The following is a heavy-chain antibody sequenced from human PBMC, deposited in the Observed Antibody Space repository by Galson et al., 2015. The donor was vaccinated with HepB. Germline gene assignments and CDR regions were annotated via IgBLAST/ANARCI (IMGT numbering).Heavy chain of an antibody. CDR3: ARDRDNDFWSGPRFDY. J-gene: IGHJ4*02. V-gene: IGHV3-7*01. D-gene: IGHD3-3*01. CDR2: INHEGSEK. Sequence: SLRLSCAASGLTLSDAWMNWVRQAPGKGLEWVANINHEGSEKNYVDSVEGRFTISRDNAKNSLFLQMNSLRDEDTAVYYCARDRDNDFWSGPRFDYWGQGALVTVSS. CDR1: GLTLSDAW.